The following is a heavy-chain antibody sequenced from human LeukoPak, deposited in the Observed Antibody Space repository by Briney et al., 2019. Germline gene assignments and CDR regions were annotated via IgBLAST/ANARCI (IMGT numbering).Heavy chain of an antibody. D-gene: IGHD3-16*01. J-gene: IGHJ4*02. CDR1: GFTFSNHA. CDR3: AGRRVLDASFDY. V-gene: IGHV3-66*02. Sequence: GGSPRLSCAASGFTFSNHAMSWVRQAPGKGLEWVSVIYSGDNTYYVESVKGRFTISRDNSKNTLFLQMNRLRAEDTAVYYCAGRRVLDASFDYWGQGTLVTVSS. CDR2: IYSGDNT.